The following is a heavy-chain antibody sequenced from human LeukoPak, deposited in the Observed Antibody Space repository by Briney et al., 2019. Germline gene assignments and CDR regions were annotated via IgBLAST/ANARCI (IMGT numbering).Heavy chain of an antibody. Sequence: PSETLSLTCAVYGGSFSGYYWSWIRQPPGKGLEWIGEINHSGSTNYNPSLKSRVTISVDTSKNQFSLKLSSVTAADTAVYYCAREGRGYGDPIDYWGQGTLVTVSS. J-gene: IGHJ4*02. D-gene: IGHD4-17*01. CDR3: AREGRGYGDPIDY. CDR1: GGSFSGYY. CDR2: INHSGST. V-gene: IGHV4-34*01.